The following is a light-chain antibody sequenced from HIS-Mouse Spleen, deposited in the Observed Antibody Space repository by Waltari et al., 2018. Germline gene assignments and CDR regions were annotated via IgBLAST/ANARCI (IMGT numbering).Light chain of an antibody. CDR3: CSYAGSSTWV. Sequence: QSALTQPASESESPGQSITIPCTGTSSDVGTYNLVSRYQQQPGKAPKLISYEGSKRPSGVSNRFSGSKSGNTASLTISGLQAEDEADYYCCSYAGSSTWVFGGGTKLTVL. V-gene: IGLV2-23*01. CDR2: EGS. J-gene: IGLJ3*02. CDR1: SSDVGTYNL.